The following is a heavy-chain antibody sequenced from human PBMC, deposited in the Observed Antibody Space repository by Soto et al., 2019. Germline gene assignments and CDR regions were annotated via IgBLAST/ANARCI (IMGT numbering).Heavy chain of an antibody. J-gene: IGHJ4*02. Sequence: QVHLVQSATEVKRPGASVKVSCQTSGFPFTSHAIHWVRQAPGQRPEWLGGINAGNGNTKYSQRFQGRITITRDTAASTAYMELNSLTSEDTSLFYCARAPINPKWGVTMFDYWGQGTLVTVSS. V-gene: IGHV1-3*01. D-gene: IGHD7-27*01. CDR3: ARAPINPKWGVTMFDY. CDR1: GFPFTSHA. CDR2: INAGNGNT.